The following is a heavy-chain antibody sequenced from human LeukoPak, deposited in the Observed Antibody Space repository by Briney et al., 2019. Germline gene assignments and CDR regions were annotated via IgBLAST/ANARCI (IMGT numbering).Heavy chain of an antibody. V-gene: IGHV5-51*01. Sequence: GESLQISCQGSGYSFTSYWIGWVRQMPGKGLEWMGIIYPGDSDTRCSPSFQGQVTISADKSISTAYLQWSSLKASDTAMYYCARHVDTAHPWFDPWGQGTLVTVSS. J-gene: IGHJ5*02. CDR1: GYSFTSYW. D-gene: IGHD5-18*01. CDR3: ARHVDTAHPWFDP. CDR2: IYPGDSDT.